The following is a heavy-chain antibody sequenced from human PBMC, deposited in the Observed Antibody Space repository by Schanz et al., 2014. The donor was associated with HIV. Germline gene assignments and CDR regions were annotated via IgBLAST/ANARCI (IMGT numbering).Heavy chain of an antibody. CDR2: IWYDGSNK. Sequence: VRLVESGGGLVQSGGSLRLSCAASGFSFSNFGMHWVRQAPGKGLEWVAAIWYDGSNKFYADSVKGRFTISRDNSLHMLYLEMKSLRAEDTAVYYCAKDPGILPRTYFDSWGQGTLVTVSS. D-gene: IGHD2-2*02. CDR1: GFSFSNFG. V-gene: IGHV3-33*06. J-gene: IGHJ4*02. CDR3: AKDPGILPRTYFDS.